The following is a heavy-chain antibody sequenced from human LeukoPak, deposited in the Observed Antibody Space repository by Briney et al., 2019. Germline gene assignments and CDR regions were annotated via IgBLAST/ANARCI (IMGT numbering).Heavy chain of an antibody. CDR1: GYTFTSYA. CDR2: INTNTGNP. V-gene: IGHV7-4-1*02. D-gene: IGHD3-10*01. CDR3: ARESYYYGSGSYEFGDYYYYGMDV. Sequence: ASVKVSCKASGYTFTSYAMNWVRQAPGQGLEWMGWINTNTGNPTYAQGFTGRFVFSLDTSVSTAYLQISSLKAEDTAVYYCARESYYYGSGSYEFGDYYYYGMDVWGQGTTVTVSS. J-gene: IGHJ6*02.